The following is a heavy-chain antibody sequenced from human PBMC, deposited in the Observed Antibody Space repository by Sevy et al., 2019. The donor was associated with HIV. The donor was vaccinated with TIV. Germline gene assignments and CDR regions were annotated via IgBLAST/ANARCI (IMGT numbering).Heavy chain of an antibody. D-gene: IGHD6-19*01. CDR2: INYSGST. CDR1: GASISSSGYY. Sequence: SETLSLTCTVSGASISSSGYYWGWIRQPPGKGLEWIASINYSGSTFYNPSLRSRFTISSETSKNQFSLKLNSVTAADTAIYYCAGPILSYNSGWSYYDSWGQGTVVTVSS. CDR3: AGPILSYNSGWSYYDS. J-gene: IGHJ4*02. V-gene: IGHV4-39*01.